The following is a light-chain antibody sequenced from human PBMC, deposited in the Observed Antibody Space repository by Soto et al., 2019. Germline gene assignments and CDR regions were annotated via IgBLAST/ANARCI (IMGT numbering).Light chain of an antibody. CDR2: DVN. CDR3: SSYTSSIPYV. V-gene: IGLV2-14*01. Sequence: QSALTQPASVSGSPGQSITISCTGTSSGVGGYNYVSWYQQHPGKAPKLMIYDVNNQPSGVSNRFSGSKSGNTASLTISGLQAEDEADYYCSSYTSSIPYVFGTGTKVTVL. CDR1: SSGVGGYNY. J-gene: IGLJ1*01.